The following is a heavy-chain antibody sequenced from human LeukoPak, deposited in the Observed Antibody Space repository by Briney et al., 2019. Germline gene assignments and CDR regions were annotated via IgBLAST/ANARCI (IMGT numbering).Heavy chain of an antibody. Sequence: SETLSLTCTVSGGSISSGAYDWGWIRQHPKRGLEYVGYINHSGSTYYNPSLESRVTMSVDTSKNQFSLKLSSVTAVDSAVYYCARAARQGFTLIVVPFFYFDLWGRGTLVTVSS. V-gene: IGHV4-31*03. D-gene: IGHD3-22*01. CDR3: ARAARQGFTLIVVPFFYFDL. CDR1: GGSISSGAYD. J-gene: IGHJ2*01. CDR2: INHSGST.